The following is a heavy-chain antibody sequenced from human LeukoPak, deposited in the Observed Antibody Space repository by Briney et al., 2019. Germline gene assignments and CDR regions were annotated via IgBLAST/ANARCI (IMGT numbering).Heavy chain of an antibody. CDR3: AKDSRYQLLEGYFDY. V-gene: IGHV3-23*01. CDR2: ISGSGGST. CDR1: GFTFSSYA. J-gene: IGHJ4*02. Sequence: QSGGSLRRSCAASGFTFSSYALSRVRPAPGKGLEGVSAISGSGGSTYYADAVKGRFTISRDNSKNTLYLQMNRLRAEDTAVYYCAKDSRYQLLEGYFDYWGQGTLVTVSS. D-gene: IGHD2-2*01.